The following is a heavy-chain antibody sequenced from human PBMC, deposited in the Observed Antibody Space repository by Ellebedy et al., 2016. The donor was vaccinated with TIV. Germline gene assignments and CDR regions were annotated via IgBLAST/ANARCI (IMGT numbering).Heavy chain of an antibody. CDR1: GFTFSSYT. J-gene: IGHJ2*01. CDR3: ARKVPAPTTVPPNWYFDL. CDR2: ISGSSTYI. Sequence: PGGSLRLSCAPSGFTFSSYTMNWVRQAPGKGLEWVSSISGSSTYIYYADSVKGRFAISRDNAKNSLYLQMNSLRAEDTAVYYCARKVPAPTTVPPNWYFDLWGRGTLVTVSS. D-gene: IGHD4-17*01. V-gene: IGHV3-21*01.